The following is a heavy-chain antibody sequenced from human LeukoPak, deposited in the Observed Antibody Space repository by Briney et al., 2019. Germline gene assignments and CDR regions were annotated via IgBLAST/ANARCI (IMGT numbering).Heavy chain of an antibody. CDR1: RGTLSSYT. Sequence: VASVKVSCKASRGTLSSYTISWVRQAPAQGREWMGRIIPILGIANYAQKFQGRVTITADKSTSTAYMELSSLRSEDTAVYCCARDGLDPQYQLLLVSGDYWGQGTLVTVSS. D-gene: IGHD2-2*01. CDR2: IIPILGIA. V-gene: IGHV1-69*04. J-gene: IGHJ4*02. CDR3: ARDGLDPQYQLLLVSGDY.